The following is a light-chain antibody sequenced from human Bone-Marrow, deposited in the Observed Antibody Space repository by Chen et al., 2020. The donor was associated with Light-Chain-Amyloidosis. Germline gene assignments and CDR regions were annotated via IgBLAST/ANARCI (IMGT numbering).Light chain of an antibody. CDR2: EVN. V-gene: IGLV2-23*02. CDR1: SSDVGTYNL. J-gene: IGLJ2*01. CDR3: GSYAGSNTVV. Sequence: QSALTQPASVSGSPGQSITSSCTGSSSDVGTYNLVSWYQQHPGKAPKLMIFEVNKRPSGVSNRFSGSKSGNTASLTISGLLAEDEADYHCGSYAGSNTVVFGGGTKLTVL.